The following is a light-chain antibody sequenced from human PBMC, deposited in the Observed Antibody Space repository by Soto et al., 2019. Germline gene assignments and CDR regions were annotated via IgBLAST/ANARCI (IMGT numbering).Light chain of an antibody. V-gene: IGKV1-5*03. CDR3: XXYQSYWT. Sequence: DIQMTQSPSTLSASVGDRVSITCRASQSISRQLAWYQQKPGKAPNLLIYQASNLETGVPSRFTGSGSGTEFTLTISSLQXXXXAXXXCXXYQSYWTFGQGTKVEVK. CDR1: QSISRQ. J-gene: IGKJ1*01. CDR2: QAS.